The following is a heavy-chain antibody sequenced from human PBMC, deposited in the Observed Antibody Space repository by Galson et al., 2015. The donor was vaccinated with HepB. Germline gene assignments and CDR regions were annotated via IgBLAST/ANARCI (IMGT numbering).Heavy chain of an antibody. D-gene: IGHD5-12*01. V-gene: IGHV1-69*13. CDR3: AREGFSGYDGGSDY. Sequence: SVKVSCKASGGTFSSYAISWVRQAPGQGLEWMGGIIPIFGTANYAQKFQGRVTITADESTSTAYMELSSLRSEDTAVYYCAREGFSGYDGGSDYWGQGTLVTVSS. J-gene: IGHJ4*02. CDR1: GGTFSSYA. CDR2: IIPIFGTA.